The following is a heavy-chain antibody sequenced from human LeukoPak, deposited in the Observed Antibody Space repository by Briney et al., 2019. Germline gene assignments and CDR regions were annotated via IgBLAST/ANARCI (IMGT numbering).Heavy chain of an antibody. CDR3: ARDPAAYYFDY. J-gene: IGHJ4*02. Sequence: GRSLRLSCAASGFTFSSYGLHWVRQAPGKGLEWVAIISYDGSNQYYADSVKGRFTISRDNSKNTLYLQVNSLRAEDTAVYYCARDPAAYYFDYWGQGTLVTVSS. CDR2: ISYDGSNQ. D-gene: IGHD2-15*01. CDR1: GFTFSSYG. V-gene: IGHV3-30*03.